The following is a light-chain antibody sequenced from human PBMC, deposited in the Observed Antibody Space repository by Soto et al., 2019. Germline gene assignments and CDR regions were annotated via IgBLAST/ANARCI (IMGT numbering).Light chain of an antibody. Sequence: EIVLTQSPGTLSLSPGERATLSCRASQSISSRYLAWYQQKPGQAPRLLIYGASSRASGIPDRFSGSGSGTDFTLTISRLEPEDFAVYYCQQYGSSPLMYTFGQGTRLEIK. CDR3: QQYGSSPLMYT. J-gene: IGKJ2*01. CDR1: QSISSRY. V-gene: IGKV3-20*01. CDR2: GAS.